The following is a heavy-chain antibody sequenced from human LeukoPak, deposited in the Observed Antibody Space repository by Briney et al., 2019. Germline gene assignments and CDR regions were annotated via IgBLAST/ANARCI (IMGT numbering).Heavy chain of an antibody. CDR2: IYYSGST. Sequence: SETLSLTCTVSGGSISSYYWSWIRQPPGKGLEWIGYIYYSGSTNYNPSLKRRVTISVDTSKNQFSLKLSSVTAADTAVYYCAREPCGGDCYSGYFDYWGQGTLVTVSS. D-gene: IGHD2-21*02. CDR1: GGSISSYY. J-gene: IGHJ4*02. CDR3: AREPCGGDCYSGYFDY. V-gene: IGHV4-59*01.